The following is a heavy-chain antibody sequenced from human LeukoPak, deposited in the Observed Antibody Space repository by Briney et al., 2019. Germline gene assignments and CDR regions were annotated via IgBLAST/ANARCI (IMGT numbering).Heavy chain of an antibody. Sequence: GGSLRLSCAASGFTFSSYSMNWVRQAPGKGLEWVSYISSSSSTIYYADSVKGRFTISRDNAKNSLYLQMNSLRAEDTAVYYCARGASSSWYSVRYFDYWGQGTLVTVSS. CDR2: ISSSSSTI. CDR1: GFTFSSYS. D-gene: IGHD6-13*01. V-gene: IGHV3-48*04. CDR3: ARGASSSWYSVRYFDY. J-gene: IGHJ4*02.